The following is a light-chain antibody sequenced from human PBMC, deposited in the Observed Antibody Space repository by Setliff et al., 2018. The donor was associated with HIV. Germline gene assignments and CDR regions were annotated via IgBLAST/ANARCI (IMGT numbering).Light chain of an antibody. CDR2: EVT. CDR1: SSDVGGYDY. Sequence: QSVLTQPASVSGSPGQSITISCTGTSSDVGGYDYVSWYQHHPGEVPKLIISEVTYRPSGVSTRFSGSKSGSTASLTISGLQAEDEADYYCNSYTTSGTRVFGTGTKVTVL. J-gene: IGLJ1*01. CDR3: NSYTTSGTRV. V-gene: IGLV2-14*01.